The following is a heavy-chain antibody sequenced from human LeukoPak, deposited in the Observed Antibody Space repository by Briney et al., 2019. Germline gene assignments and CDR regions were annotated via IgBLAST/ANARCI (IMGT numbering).Heavy chain of an antibody. Sequence: GGSLRLSCAASGFTFSSYAMHWVRQAPGKGLEYVSAISSNGGSTYYANSVKGRFTISRDNSKNTLYLQMGSLRAEDMAVYDCARGRVLRYFDWLSTDFDYWGQGTLVTVSS. CDR1: GFTFSSYA. D-gene: IGHD3-9*01. J-gene: IGHJ4*02. CDR3: ARGRVLRYFDWLSTDFDY. CDR2: ISSNGGST. V-gene: IGHV3-64*01.